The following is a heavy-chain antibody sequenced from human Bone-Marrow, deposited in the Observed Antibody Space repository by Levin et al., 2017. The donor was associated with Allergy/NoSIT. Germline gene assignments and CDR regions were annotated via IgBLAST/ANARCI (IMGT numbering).Heavy chain of an antibody. J-gene: IGHJ4*02. CDR1: GASIISATYY. D-gene: IGHD3-9*01. V-gene: IGHV4-39*02. CDR2: VYFSGST. Sequence: SETLSLTCTVSGASIISATYYWGWVRQPPGKGLEWIGSVYFSGSTYLSPFLKSRVTMSVDTSRSHFSLNLSSVTAADTAVYYCARVPALRFLDWFLDYWGRGVLVAVSS. CDR3: ARVPALRFLDWFLDY.